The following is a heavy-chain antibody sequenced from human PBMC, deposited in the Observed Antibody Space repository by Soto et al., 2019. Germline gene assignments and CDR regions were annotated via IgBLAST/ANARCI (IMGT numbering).Heavy chain of an antibody. D-gene: IGHD2-15*01. J-gene: IGHJ4*02. V-gene: IGHV1-46*01. Sequence: QVQLVQSGAEVKKPGASVKISCKASGDTFTSYYMHWVRQAPGQGLEWMGIINPSGDTSYAQKFQGRVTMTRDTSTSTVYMELSSLRAEDKAVYYCARVYCRGGGCYGIDYWGQGTLVTVSS. CDR2: INPSGDT. CDR3: ARVYCRGGGCYGIDY. CDR1: GDTFTSYY.